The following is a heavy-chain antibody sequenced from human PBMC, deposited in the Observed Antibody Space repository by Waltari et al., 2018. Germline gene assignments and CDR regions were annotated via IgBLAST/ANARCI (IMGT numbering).Heavy chain of an antibody. J-gene: IGHJ4*02. V-gene: IGHV1-2*02. CDR2: INPNIGAT. CDR1: GYTFTVYY. Sequence: QVQLVQSGVEVMKPGATVRISCKASGYTFTVYYLHWIRQAPGQGPEWMGWINPNIGATHYAQKFQGRVPMTRDTSINAAYLEVTSDDTAVYFCARDRWGESHGYGYWGRGTLVTVSS. D-gene: IGHD7-27*01. CDR3: ARDRWGESHGYGY.